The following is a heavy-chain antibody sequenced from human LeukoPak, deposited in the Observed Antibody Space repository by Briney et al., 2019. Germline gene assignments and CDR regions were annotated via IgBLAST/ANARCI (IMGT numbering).Heavy chain of an antibody. V-gene: IGHV3-30*04. Sequence: GGSLRLSCAASGFTFSSYAMHWVRQAPGKGLEWVAVISYDGSNKYYADSVKGRFTISRDNSKNTLYPQMNSLRAEDTAVYYCARDLLRSLNWFDPWGQGTLVTVSS. D-gene: IGHD5-12*01. CDR1: GFTFSSYA. CDR3: ARDLLRSLNWFDP. CDR2: ISYDGSNK. J-gene: IGHJ5*02.